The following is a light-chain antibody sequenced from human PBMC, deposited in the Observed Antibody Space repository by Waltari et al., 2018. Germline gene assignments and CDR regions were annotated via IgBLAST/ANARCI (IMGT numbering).Light chain of an antibody. CDR3: SAWDTSLSAVV. Sequence: QTGLTQPHSVTKDSRQTATLTRSGNSNNTGNQGEAWLQQRQGHPPKLLSYRNNNRPSGISERFFASRSGNTASLTITGLQPEDEAVYYCSAWDTSLSAVVFGGGTRLTVL. CDR1: SNNTGNQG. J-gene: IGLJ2*01. CDR2: RNN. V-gene: IGLV10-54*04.